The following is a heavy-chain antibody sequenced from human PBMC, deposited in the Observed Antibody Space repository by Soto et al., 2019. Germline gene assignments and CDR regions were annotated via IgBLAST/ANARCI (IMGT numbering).Heavy chain of an antibody. CDR2: INKGGGDK. CDR3: ARDSDYGDPGVCLDC. D-gene: IGHD4-17*01. Sequence: VQLVESGGGLVQPGGSLRLSCAASGFTFSDYWMTWVRQAPGKGLEWVANINKGGGDKYYADSLKGRFTISRDNAKSSLYLQMSSLRTEDTAVYYCARDSDYGDPGVCLDCWGQGTLVTVSS. J-gene: IGHJ4*02. CDR1: GFTFSDYW. V-gene: IGHV3-7*01.